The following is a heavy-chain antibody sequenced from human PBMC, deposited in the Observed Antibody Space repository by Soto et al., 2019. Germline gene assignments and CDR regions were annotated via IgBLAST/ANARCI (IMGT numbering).Heavy chain of an antibody. Sequence: GGSLRLSCAASGFTFSSYGMHWVRQAPGKGLEWVAVIWYDGSNKYYADSVKGRFTISRDNSKNTLYLQMNSLRAEDTAVYYCARVSEWEILDYWGQGTLVTVSS. CDR3: ARVSEWEILDY. D-gene: IGHD1-26*01. V-gene: IGHV3-33*01. CDR2: IWYDGSNK. CDR1: GFTFSSYG. J-gene: IGHJ4*02.